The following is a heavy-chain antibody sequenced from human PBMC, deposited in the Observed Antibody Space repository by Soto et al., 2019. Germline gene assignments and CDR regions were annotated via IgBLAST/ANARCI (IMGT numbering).Heavy chain of an antibody. Sequence: GGSLKLSCAASGFTFSSYSMNWVRQAPGKGLEWVSSISSSSSYIYYADSVKGRFTISRDNAKNSLYLQMNSLRAEDTAVYYCARQWWNDYGDSFDYWGQGTLVTVSS. CDR3: ARQWWNDYGDSFDY. CDR2: ISSSSSYI. V-gene: IGHV3-21*01. CDR1: GFTFSSYS. J-gene: IGHJ4*02. D-gene: IGHD4-17*01.